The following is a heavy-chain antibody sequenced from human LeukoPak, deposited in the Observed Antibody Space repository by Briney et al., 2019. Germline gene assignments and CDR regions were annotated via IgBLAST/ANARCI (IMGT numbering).Heavy chain of an antibody. D-gene: IGHD3-16*01. V-gene: IGHV1-69*13. Sequence: TVKVSCKASGGTFSSYAISWVRQAPGQGLEWMGGIIPIFGTANYAQKFQGRVTNTADEAPSTAYMELSSLRSEDTAVYYWARGILGGVGAFDIWGQGTMVTVSS. CDR1: GGTFSSYA. J-gene: IGHJ3*02. CDR2: IIPIFGTA. CDR3: ARGILGGVGAFDI.